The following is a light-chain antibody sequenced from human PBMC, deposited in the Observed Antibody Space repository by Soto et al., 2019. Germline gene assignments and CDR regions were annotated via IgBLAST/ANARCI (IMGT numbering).Light chain of an antibody. V-gene: IGLV1-51*01. J-gene: IGLJ2*01. CDR1: SSNIGNNY. Sequence: QSVLTQPPSVSAAPGQKVTISCSGSSSNIGNNYVSWYQQLPGTAPKLLIYDNNKRPSGIPDRFSGSKSGTSATLGITGLLTGDEADYYCGTWDSSLHVVFGGGTKLTVL. CDR2: DNN. CDR3: GTWDSSLHVV.